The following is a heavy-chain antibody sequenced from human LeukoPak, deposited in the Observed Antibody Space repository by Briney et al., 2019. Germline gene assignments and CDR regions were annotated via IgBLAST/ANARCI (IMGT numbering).Heavy chain of an antibody. CDR1: GFAFSSFA. D-gene: IGHD6-19*01. CDR2: INGGGNTT. J-gene: IGHJ6*03. V-gene: IGHV3-23*01. CDR3: TKELHVAVAVADYYYFYMDV. Sequence: PGASLRLSCAASGFAFSSFAMGWVRQSPGKGLEWLSTINGGGNTTFYSDSVKGRFTISRDNSKNTLYLHMDSLRPDDTATYYCTKELHVAVAVADYYYFYMDVWGRGTAVIVSS.